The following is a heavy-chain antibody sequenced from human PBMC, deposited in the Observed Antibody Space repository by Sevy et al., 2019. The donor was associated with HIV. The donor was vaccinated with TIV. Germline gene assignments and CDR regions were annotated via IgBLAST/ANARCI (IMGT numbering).Heavy chain of an antibody. V-gene: IGHV1-24*01. J-gene: IGHJ4*02. D-gene: IGHD3-22*01. CDR2: FDPEDGEI. CDR3: ATTKDYYDSSASPFDY. Sequence: ASVKVSCKVSGYTLTQLSMHWVRQAPGKGLEWMGSFDPEDGEILYAQKFQGRVTMTEDTSTDTAYMELSSLRYEDTAVYYCATTKDYYDSSASPFDYWGQGTLVTVSS. CDR1: GYTLTQLS.